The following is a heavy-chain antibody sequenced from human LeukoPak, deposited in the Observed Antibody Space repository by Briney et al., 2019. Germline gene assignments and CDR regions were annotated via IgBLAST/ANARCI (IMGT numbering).Heavy chain of an antibody. CDR2: INPNSGGT. CDR3: ARGGTYYDSSGYYSSPHFDY. CDR1: GYTFTCYD. Sequence: ASVKVSCKASGYTFTCYDMRWVRQAPGQGLEWMGWINPNSGGTNYAQKFQGRVTMTRDTSISTAYRELSRLRSDDTAVYYCARGGTYYDSSGYYSSPHFDYWVRGTLVTVSS. V-gene: IGHV1-2*02. J-gene: IGHJ4*02. D-gene: IGHD3-22*01.